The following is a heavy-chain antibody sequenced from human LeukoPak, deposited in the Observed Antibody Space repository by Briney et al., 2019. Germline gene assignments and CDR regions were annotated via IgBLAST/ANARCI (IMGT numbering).Heavy chain of an antibody. Sequence: SETLSLTCAVYGGSFSVYYWSWIRQPPGKGLEWIGEINHSGGTNYNPSLKSRVTISVDTSKNQFSLKLSSVTAADTAVYYCASAHDSSGYYYDDAEYFQHWGQGTLVTVSS. D-gene: IGHD3-22*01. V-gene: IGHV4-34*01. CDR3: ASAHDSSGYYYDDAEYFQH. CDR1: GGSFSVYY. J-gene: IGHJ1*01. CDR2: INHSGGT.